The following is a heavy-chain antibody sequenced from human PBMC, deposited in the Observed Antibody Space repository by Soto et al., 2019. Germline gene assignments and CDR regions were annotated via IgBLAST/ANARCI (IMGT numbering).Heavy chain of an antibody. J-gene: IGHJ4*02. V-gene: IGHV1-46*01. CDR3: AREASGGDCPDY. D-gene: IGHD2-21*02. CDR2: INPSGGST. Sequence: ASVKVSCKASGYTFTGYYMHWVRQAPGQGLEWMGIINPSGGSTSYAQKFQGRVTMTRDTSTSTVYMELSSLRSEDTAVYYCAREASGGDCPDYWGQGTLVTVSS. CDR1: GYTFTGYY.